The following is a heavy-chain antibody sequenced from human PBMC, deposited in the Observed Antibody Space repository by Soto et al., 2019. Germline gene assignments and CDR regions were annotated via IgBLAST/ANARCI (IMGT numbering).Heavy chain of an antibody. J-gene: IGHJ4*02. CDR1: GFTFSTYT. CDR3: ARDQRGYNYGPFVY. Sequence: SLKISCAASGFTFSTYTMHWVRQAPGKGLEWVALISYHGINKYYADSVKGRFTVSRDNSKNTLYLQMNSLRAEDTALYYCARDQRGYNYGPFVYWGQGTLVTVSS. D-gene: IGHD5-18*01. V-gene: IGHV3-30-3*01. CDR2: ISYHGINK.